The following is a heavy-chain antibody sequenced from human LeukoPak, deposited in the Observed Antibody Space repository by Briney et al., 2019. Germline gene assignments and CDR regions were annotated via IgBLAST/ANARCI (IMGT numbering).Heavy chain of an antibody. CDR2: ISSSGSTI. Sequence: AGGSLRLSCAASGFTFSDYYMSWIRQAPGKGLEWVSYISSSGSTIYYADSVKGRFTISRDNAKNSLYLQMNSLRAEDTAVYYCARGTFGCSGGSCYSKACDYWGQGTLVTVSS. CDR3: ARGTFGCSGGSCYSKACDY. CDR1: GFTFSDYY. D-gene: IGHD2-15*01. V-gene: IGHV3-11*01. J-gene: IGHJ4*02.